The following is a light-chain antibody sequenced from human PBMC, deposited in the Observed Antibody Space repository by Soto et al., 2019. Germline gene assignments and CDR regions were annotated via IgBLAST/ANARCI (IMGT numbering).Light chain of an antibody. Sequence: QSALTQPRSVSGSPGQSVTISCTGTNSDVGGYNYVSWYQQHPGKAPKLMIYEVSNRPSGVSNRFSGSKSGNTASLTISGLQAEDEADYYCSSYTISSTLVFGGGTKLTVL. V-gene: IGLV2-14*01. J-gene: IGLJ2*01. CDR2: EVS. CDR3: SSYTISSTLV. CDR1: NSDVGGYNY.